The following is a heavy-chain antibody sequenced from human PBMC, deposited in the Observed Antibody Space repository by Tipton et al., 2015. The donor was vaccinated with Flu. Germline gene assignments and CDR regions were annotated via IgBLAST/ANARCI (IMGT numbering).Heavy chain of an antibody. V-gene: IGHV3-33*01. J-gene: IGHJ3*02. CDR1: GFTFSNYG. CDR2: IWYDGSNK. D-gene: IGHD3-9*01. CDR3: AREGYFDWLLYAFDI. Sequence: QMQLVQSGGGVVQPGRSLRLSCAASGFTFSNYGMHWVRQAPGKGLEWVAVIWYDGSNKYYVDSVKGRFTISRDNSKNTLYLQMNTLRAEDTAVYYCAREGYFDWLLYAFDIWGQGTMVTVSS.